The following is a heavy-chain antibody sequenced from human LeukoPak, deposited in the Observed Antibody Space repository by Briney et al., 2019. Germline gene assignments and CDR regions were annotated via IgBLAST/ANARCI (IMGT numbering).Heavy chain of an antibody. CDR3: AKGTRDAFDI. Sequence: GGSLRLSCAASGFTFSSYAMHWVRQAPGKGLEWVAVISYDGSNKYYADSVKGRFTISRDNSRNTLYLQMNSLRAEDTAVYFCAKGTRDAFDIWGQGTMVTVSS. CDR1: GFTFSSYA. V-gene: IGHV3-30-3*01. D-gene: IGHD2-2*01. J-gene: IGHJ3*02. CDR2: ISYDGSNK.